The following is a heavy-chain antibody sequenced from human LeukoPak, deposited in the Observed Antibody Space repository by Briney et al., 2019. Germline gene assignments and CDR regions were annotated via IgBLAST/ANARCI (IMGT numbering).Heavy chain of an antibody. CDR1: GYSFTSYW. CDR3: ARLGYSGYDDLAITLGDY. CDR2: IYPGDSDT. Sequence: GESLKISCKGSGYSFTSYWIGWVRQMPGKGLEWMGIIYPGDSDTRYSPSFQGQVTISADKSISTAYLQWSSLKASDTAMYYCARLGYSGYDDLAITLGDYWGQGTLVTVSS. D-gene: IGHD5-12*01. J-gene: IGHJ4*02. V-gene: IGHV5-51*01.